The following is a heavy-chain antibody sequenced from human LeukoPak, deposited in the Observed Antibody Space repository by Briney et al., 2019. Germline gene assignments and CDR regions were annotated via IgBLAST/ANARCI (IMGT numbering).Heavy chain of an antibody. V-gene: IGHV3-7*01. CDR3: ARGSRSGDAFDI. D-gene: IGHD2-15*01. Sequence: GGSLRLSCAASGFTFSSYGMHWVRQAPGKGLEWVANIKQDGSEKYYVDSVKGRFTISRDNAKNSLYLQMNSLRAEDTAVYYCARGSRSGDAFDIWGQGTMVTVSS. J-gene: IGHJ3*02. CDR2: IKQDGSEK. CDR1: GFTFSSYG.